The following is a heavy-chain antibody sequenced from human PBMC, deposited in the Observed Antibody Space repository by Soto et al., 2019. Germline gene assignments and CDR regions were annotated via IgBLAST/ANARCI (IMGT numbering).Heavy chain of an antibody. Sequence: QVQLVQSGAEVQKPGASVKVSCKASGYTFTSYGISWVRQAPGQGLAWMGWISAYNGNTNYAQKTQCRDTMTTDTSTSTAYMELRSLRPDDTAVYYCAREPAATDYYYYGMDVWGQGTTVTVSS. J-gene: IGHJ6*02. CDR3: AREPAATDYYYYGMDV. D-gene: IGHD2-2*01. CDR1: GYTFTSYG. CDR2: ISAYNGNT. V-gene: IGHV1-18*04.